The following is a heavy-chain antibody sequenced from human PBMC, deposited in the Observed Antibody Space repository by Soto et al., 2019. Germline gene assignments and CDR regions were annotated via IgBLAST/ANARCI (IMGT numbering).Heavy chain of an antibody. CDR2: IYYSGST. J-gene: IGHJ4*02. Sequence: QLQESGPGLVKPSETLSLTCTVSGGSISSSSYYWGWIRQPPGKGLEWIGSIYYSGSTYYNPSLKSRVTISVDTSKNQFSLKLSSVTAADTAVYYCARHNRQKGSGWYYFDYWGQGTLVTVSS. CDR1: GGSISSSSYY. D-gene: IGHD6-19*01. CDR3: ARHNRQKGSGWYYFDY. V-gene: IGHV4-39*01.